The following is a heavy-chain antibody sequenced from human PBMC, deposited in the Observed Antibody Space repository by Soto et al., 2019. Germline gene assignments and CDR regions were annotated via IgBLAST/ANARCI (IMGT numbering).Heavy chain of an antibody. CDR1: GFAFIGCS. CDR2: ISSSSSYI. V-gene: IGHV3-21*01. Sequence: PWGCLRLSGASCGFAFIGCSRNRDRQAPGKGLEWVSSISSSSSYIYYADSVKGRFTISRDNAKNSLYLQMNSLRAEDTAVYYCARSVVASTLYYGMDVWGQGTTVTVSS. CDR3: ARSVVASTLYYGMDV. J-gene: IGHJ6*02. D-gene: IGHD5-12*01.